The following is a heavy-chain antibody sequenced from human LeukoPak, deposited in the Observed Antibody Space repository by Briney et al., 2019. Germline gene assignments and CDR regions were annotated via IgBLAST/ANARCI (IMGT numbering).Heavy chain of an antibody. Sequence: GASVKVSCKASGYTFTGYYMHWVRQAPGRGLEWMGWINPNSGGTNYAQKFQGRVTMTRDTSISTAYMELSRLRSDDTAVYYCARDSNGNYDFWSGYYTHGGNWFDPWGQGTLVTVSS. V-gene: IGHV1-2*02. CDR2: INPNSGGT. CDR1: GYTFTGYY. J-gene: IGHJ5*02. CDR3: ARDSNGNYDFWSGYYTHGGNWFDP. D-gene: IGHD3-3*01.